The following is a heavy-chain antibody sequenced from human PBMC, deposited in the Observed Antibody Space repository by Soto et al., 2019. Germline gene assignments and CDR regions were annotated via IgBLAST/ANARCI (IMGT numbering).Heavy chain of an antibody. J-gene: IGHJ4*02. CDR2: IYYSGST. V-gene: IGHV4-59*01. CDR1: GGSISSYY. D-gene: IGHD1-1*01. Sequence: QVQLQESGPGLVKPSETLSLTCTVSGGSISSYYWSWIRQPPGKGLEWIGYIYYSGSTNYTPSLKSRVTISVDTSNNQFSLQLSSVTAADTAVYYCARGGSLNWKWNYQFDYWGQGTLVTVT. CDR3: ARGGSLNWKWNYQFDY.